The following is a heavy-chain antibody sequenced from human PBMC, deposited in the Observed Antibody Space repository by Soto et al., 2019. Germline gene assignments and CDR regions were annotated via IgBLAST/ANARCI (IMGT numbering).Heavy chain of an antibody. CDR2: IYWDDDK. CDR3: AHSFYMITFGGVIVKDAFDI. CDR1: GFSLSTSGVG. Sequence: SGPTLVNPTQTLTLTCTFSGFSLSTSGVGVGWIRQPPGKALEWLALIYWDDDKRYSPSLKSRLTITKDTSKNQVVLTMTNMDPVDTATYYCAHSFYMITFGGVIVKDAFDIWGQGTMVTVSS. J-gene: IGHJ3*02. V-gene: IGHV2-5*02. D-gene: IGHD3-16*02.